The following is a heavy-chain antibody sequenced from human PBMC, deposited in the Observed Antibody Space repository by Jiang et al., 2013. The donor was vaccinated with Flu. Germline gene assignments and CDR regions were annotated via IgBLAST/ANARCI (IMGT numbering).Heavy chain of an antibody. J-gene: IGHJ4*02. Sequence: SGAEVKKPGASVKVSCKASGYTFTGYYMHWVRQAPGQGLEWMGWINPNSGGTNYAQKFQGRVTMTRDTSISTAYMELSRLRSDDTAVYYCARDSGNTFGGVIVHYWGQGTLVTVSS. CDR3: ARDSGNTFGGVIVHY. CDR2: INPNSGGT. CDR1: GYTFTGYY. D-gene: IGHD3-16*02. V-gene: IGHV1-2*02.